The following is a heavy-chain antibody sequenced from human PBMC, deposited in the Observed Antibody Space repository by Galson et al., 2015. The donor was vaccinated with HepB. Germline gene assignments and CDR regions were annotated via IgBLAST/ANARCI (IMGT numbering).Heavy chain of an antibody. CDR2: IKQDGSEK. Sequence: SLRLSCAASGFTFSSYWMSWVRQAPGKGLEWVANIKQDGSEKYYVDSVKGRFTISRDNAKNSLYLQMNSLRAEDTAVYYCARDFVGRGQYDDFWSGYYWRNHDAFDIWGQGTMVTVSS. D-gene: IGHD3-3*01. CDR1: GFTFSSYW. V-gene: IGHV3-7*01. CDR3: ARDFVGRGQYDDFWSGYYWRNHDAFDI. J-gene: IGHJ3*02.